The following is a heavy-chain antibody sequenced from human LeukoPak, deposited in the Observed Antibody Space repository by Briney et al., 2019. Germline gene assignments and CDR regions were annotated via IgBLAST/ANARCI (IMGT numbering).Heavy chain of an antibody. V-gene: IGHV3-64D*06. Sequence: GGSLRLFCSVSGFTFSIYVMHWVRQAPGKGLEYVSAISSNGDNTYYADSVKGRFTISRDNSKNTLYLQMSSLRADDTAVYYCVRGTGYWGQGTLVTVSS. CDR3: VRGTGY. CDR2: ISSNGDNT. J-gene: IGHJ4*02. CDR1: GFTFSIYV.